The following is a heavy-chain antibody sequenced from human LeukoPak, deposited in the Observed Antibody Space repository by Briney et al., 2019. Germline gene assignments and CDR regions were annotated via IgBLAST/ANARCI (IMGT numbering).Heavy chain of an antibody. CDR1: GGSISSYY. CDR2: IYYSGST. D-gene: IGHD6-19*01. Sequence: SETLSLTCTVSGGSISSYYWSWIRQPPGEGLEWIGYIYYSGSTNYNPSLKSRVTISVDTSKNQFSLKLSSVTAADTAVYYCARGAVAGTLLFDPWGQGTLVTVSS. V-gene: IGHV4-59*01. J-gene: IGHJ5*02. CDR3: ARGAVAGTLLFDP.